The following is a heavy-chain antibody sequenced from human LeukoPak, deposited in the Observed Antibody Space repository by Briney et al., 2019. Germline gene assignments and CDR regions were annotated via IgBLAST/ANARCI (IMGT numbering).Heavy chain of an antibody. D-gene: IGHD1-26*01. CDR2: INPNSGGT. CDR1: GYTFTAYY. Sequence: ASVKVSCKASGYTFTAYYIHWVRQAPGQGLEWMGRINPNSGGTNYAQKFQGRVTMTRDTSINTAYMELSGLRSDDTAVYYCARPWEITMSERSYNWFDSWGQGTLVTVSS. CDR3: ARPWEITMSERSYNWFDS. V-gene: IGHV1-2*02. J-gene: IGHJ5*01.